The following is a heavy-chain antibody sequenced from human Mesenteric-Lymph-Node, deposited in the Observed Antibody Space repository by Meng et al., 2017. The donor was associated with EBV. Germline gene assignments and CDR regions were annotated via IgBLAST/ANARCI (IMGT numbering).Heavy chain of an antibody. Sequence: QLQLQESGPGLVQPSETLSLTSTVSGGPISSGDYYWNWIRQPPGKGLEWIGSIYFSGSTYYNPSLRSRVTISLDTSENQFSLRLTSVTAADTAVYYCARDPSYPRGWFDPWGQGTLVTVSS. CDR2: IYFSGST. V-gene: IGHV4-39*07. J-gene: IGHJ5*02. D-gene: IGHD1-26*01. CDR3: ARDPSYPRGWFDP. CDR1: GGPISSGDYY.